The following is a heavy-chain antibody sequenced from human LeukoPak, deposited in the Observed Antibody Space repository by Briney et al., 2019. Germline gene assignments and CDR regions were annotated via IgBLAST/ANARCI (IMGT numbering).Heavy chain of an antibody. D-gene: IGHD2-21*02. V-gene: IGHV3-9*01. CDR2: ISWNSGSI. Sequence: GGSLRLSCAASGFTFDDYAMHWVRQAPGKGLEWVSGISWNSGSIGYADSVKGRFTISRDNAKNSLYLQMNSLRAEDTAVYYCARNPDYGGDCYSIAFDYWGQGTLVTVSS. CDR1: GFTFDDYA. CDR3: ARNPDYGGDCYSIAFDY. J-gene: IGHJ4*02.